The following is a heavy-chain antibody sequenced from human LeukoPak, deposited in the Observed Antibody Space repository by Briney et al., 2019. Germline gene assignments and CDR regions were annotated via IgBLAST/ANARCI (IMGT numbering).Heavy chain of an antibody. CDR2: INTNTGNP. J-gene: IGHJ6*03. Sequence: ASVKVSCKASGYTFTSYAMNWVRQAPGQGLEWMGWINTNTGNPTYAQGFTGRFVFSLDTSVSTAYLQISSLKAEDTAVYYCAREQGLLWFGELLSYYYYMDVWGKGTTVTVSS. CDR3: AREQGLLWFGELLSYYYYMDV. V-gene: IGHV7-4-1*02. D-gene: IGHD3-10*01. CDR1: GYTFTSYA.